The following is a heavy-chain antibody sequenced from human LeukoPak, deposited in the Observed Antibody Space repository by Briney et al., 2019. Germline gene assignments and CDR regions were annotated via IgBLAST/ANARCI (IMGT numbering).Heavy chain of an antibody. Sequence: GGSLRLSCADSGLTVSSNYMSWVRQAPGKGLEWVSAISGSGGSTYYADSVKGRFTISRDNSKNTLYLQMNSLRAEDTAVYYCAKPQTTYYDILTGYYSPSYYFDYWGQGTLVTVSS. D-gene: IGHD3-9*01. CDR1: GLTVSSNY. J-gene: IGHJ4*02. CDR3: AKPQTTYYDILTGYYSPSYYFDY. CDR2: ISGSGGST. V-gene: IGHV3-23*01.